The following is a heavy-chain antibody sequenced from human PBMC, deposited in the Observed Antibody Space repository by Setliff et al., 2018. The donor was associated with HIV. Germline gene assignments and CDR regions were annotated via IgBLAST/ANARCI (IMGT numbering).Heavy chain of an antibody. CDR2: IYYSGRT. J-gene: IGHJ6*03. V-gene: IGHV4-59*01. CDR1: GGSISGYY. D-gene: IGHD3-3*01. Sequence: KPSETLSLTCSVSGGSISGYYWNWIRQPPGKGLEWIGCIYYSGRTTYNSSLKSRVTISLDTSKKQFSLKLNSVTAADTAVYYCARGLMSYNFWGGRNDYHYMDVWGKGTKVTVS. CDR3: ARGLMSYNFWGGRNDYHYMDV.